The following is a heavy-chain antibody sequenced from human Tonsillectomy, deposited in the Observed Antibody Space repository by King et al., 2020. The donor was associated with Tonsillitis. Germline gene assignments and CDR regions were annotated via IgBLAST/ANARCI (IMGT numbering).Heavy chain of an antibody. V-gene: IGHV1-2*06. D-gene: IGHD6-25*01. CDR3: TGDLVGYDAFDI. CDR1: GYTFTDYY. Sequence: VKLVESGAEVKKPGASLKVSCKASGYTFTDYYIHWVRQAPGQGLEWMGRSNPDNGGTTYAQKFQGKVTMTSDTSISTAYMELSRLTSDDTAVYFCTGDLVGYDAFDIWGQGTVLIVSS. J-gene: IGHJ3*02. CDR2: SNPDNGGT.